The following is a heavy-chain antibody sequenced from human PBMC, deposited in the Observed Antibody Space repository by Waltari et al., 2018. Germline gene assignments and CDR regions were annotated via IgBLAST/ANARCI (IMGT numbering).Heavy chain of an antibody. Sequence: QVQLQESGPGLVKPTHTLSLPCTAAGEPLSHAVPRGPYWTGIRQSAGKGLEWIGHIYSSGAVDYNPSLRSRVTISLDTPKSHFTLKLTSVTAADTAVYYCANRGVGNYFKYFRLWSPGTLVTVSS. CDR3: ANRGVGNYFKYFRL. CDR1: GEPLSHAVPRGPY. J-gene: IGHJ1*01. CDR2: IYSSGAV. D-gene: IGHD1-7*01. V-gene: IGHV4-61*02.